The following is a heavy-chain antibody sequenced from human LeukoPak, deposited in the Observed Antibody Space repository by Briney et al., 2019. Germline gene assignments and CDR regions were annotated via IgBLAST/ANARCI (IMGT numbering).Heavy chain of an antibody. CDR2: IYYSGST. CDR3: ARDRGMVRGVIYYFDY. V-gene: IGHV4-61*08. CDR1: GFSLSTSGVA. D-gene: IGHD3-10*01. J-gene: IGHJ4*02. Sequence: SGPTLVKPTQTLTLTCTFSGFSLSTSGVAVGWIRQPPAKGLEWIGYIYYSGSTNYNPSLKSRVTISVDTSKNQFSLKLSSVTAADTAVYYCARDRGMVRGVIYYFDYWGQGTLVTVSS.